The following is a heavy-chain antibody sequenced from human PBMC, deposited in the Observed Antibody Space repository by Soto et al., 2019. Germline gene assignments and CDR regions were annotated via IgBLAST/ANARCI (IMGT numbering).Heavy chain of an antibody. CDR1: GYSFTSYW. CDR3: AVRWAAYCGGDCYSGDFDY. D-gene: IGHD2-21*02. Sequence: PGESLKISCKGSGYSFTSYWIGWVRQMPGKGLEWMGIIYPGDSDTRYSPSFQGQVTISADKSISTAYLQWSSLKASDTAMYYCAVRWAAYCGGDCYSGDFDYWGQGTLVTVSS. CDR2: IYPGDSDT. J-gene: IGHJ4*02. V-gene: IGHV5-51*01.